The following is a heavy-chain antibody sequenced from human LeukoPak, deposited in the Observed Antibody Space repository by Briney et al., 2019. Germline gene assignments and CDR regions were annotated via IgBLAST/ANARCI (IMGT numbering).Heavy chain of an antibody. Sequence: PGGSLRLSCATSGFSFSSHAMSWDRQAPGKGLEWVSAISDSGSDTYHAESVKGRFTISRDNSRSTVYLQMSGLRADDTAVYYCARGRPVTVTGGYFDYWGQGTLVTVSS. CDR1: GFSFSSHA. CDR3: ARGRPVTVTGGYFDY. CDR2: ISDSGSDT. J-gene: IGHJ4*02. D-gene: IGHD4-17*01. V-gene: IGHV3-23*01.